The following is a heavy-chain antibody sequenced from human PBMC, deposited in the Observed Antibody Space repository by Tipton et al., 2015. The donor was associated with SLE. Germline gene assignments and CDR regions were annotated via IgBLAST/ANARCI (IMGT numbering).Heavy chain of an antibody. D-gene: IGHD2-21*02. CDR3: AKEGGDRGFDY. J-gene: IGHJ4*02. Sequence: SLRLSCAASGFTLSSYWMHWVRQVPGKGLVWVSRIHGGGNHPTYADSVKGRFTISRDNSKNTLYLQMNSLRAEDTAVYYCAKEGGDRGFDYWGQGTLVTVSS. CDR2: IHGGGNHP. CDR1: GFTLSSYW. V-gene: IGHV3-74*01.